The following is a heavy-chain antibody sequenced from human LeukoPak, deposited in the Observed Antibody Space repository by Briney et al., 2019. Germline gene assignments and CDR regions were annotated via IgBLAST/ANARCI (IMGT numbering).Heavy chain of an antibody. J-gene: IGHJ4*02. D-gene: IGHD4-23*01. Sequence: PGGSLRLSCAASGFTFSSNYMSWVRQAPGKGLEWISTFHYDGYTNYAESVKGRFTISRDDSKNTVYLQMNSLRADDTAVYYCARVKDVSAEDRRWDYWGQGTLVTVSS. V-gene: IGHV3-53*01. CDR3: ARVKDVSAEDRRWDY. CDR2: FHYDGYT. CDR1: GFTFSSNY.